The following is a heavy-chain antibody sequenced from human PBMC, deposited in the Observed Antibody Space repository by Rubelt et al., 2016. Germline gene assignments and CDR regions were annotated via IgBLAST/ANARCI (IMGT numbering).Heavy chain of an antibody. Sequence: CAASGFTFSRNAMHWVRQAPGKGLECVSYISSSSSYTNYADSVKGRFTISRDNAKNSLYLQMNSLRAEDTAVYYCARVSIAARSPPENWFDPWGQGTLVTVSS. CDR3: ARVSIAARSPPENWFDP. J-gene: IGHJ5*02. D-gene: IGHD6-6*01. CDR1: GFTFSRNA. V-gene: IGHV3-11*05. CDR2: ISSSSSYT.